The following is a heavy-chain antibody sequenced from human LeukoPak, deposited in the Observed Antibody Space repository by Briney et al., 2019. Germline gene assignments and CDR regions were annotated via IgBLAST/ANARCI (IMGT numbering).Heavy chain of an antibody. J-gene: IGHJ6*02. Sequence: WASVKVSCKASGYTFTGYYMHWVRQAPGQGLEWMGWMNPNTGATGYAQGFQGRVTLTRNTFISAAYMELNSLTSDDTAVYYCARGGDGYNLMSYGMDVWGQGTTVTVSS. CDR1: GYTFTGYY. V-gene: IGHV1-8*02. CDR2: MNPNTGAT. CDR3: ARGGDGYNLMSYGMDV. D-gene: IGHD5-24*01.